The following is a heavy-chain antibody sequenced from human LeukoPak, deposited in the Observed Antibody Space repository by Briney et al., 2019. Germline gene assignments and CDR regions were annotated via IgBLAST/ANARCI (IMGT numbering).Heavy chain of an antibody. V-gene: IGHV1-46*01. CDR1: GYTFTSYY. D-gene: IGHD6-13*01. Sequence: ASVKVSCKASGYTFTSYYMHWVRQAPGQGLEWMGIINPSGGSTSYAQKFQGRVTMTTDTSTSTAYMELRSLRADDTAVYYCARPRRIQLPYPASSSWYDGAGWFDPWGQGTLVTVSS. CDR2: INPSGGST. CDR3: ARPRRIQLPYPASSSWYDGAGWFDP. J-gene: IGHJ5*02.